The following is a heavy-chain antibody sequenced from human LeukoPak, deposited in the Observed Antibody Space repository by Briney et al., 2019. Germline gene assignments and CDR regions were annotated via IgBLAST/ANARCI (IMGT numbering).Heavy chain of an antibody. V-gene: IGHV1-69*04. CDR3: ARSGSYGEVSAFDI. D-gene: IGHD1-26*01. CDR2: IIPILGIA. J-gene: IGHJ3*02. Sequence: ASVKVSCKASGGTFSSYAISWVRQAPGQGLEWMGRIIPILGIANYAQKFQGRVTITADKSTSTAYMGLSSLRSEDTAVYYCARSGSYGEVSAFDIWGQGTMVTVSS. CDR1: GGTFSSYA.